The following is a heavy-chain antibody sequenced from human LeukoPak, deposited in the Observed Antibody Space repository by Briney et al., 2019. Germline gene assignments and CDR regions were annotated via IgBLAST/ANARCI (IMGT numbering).Heavy chain of an antibody. V-gene: IGHV3-33*06. Sequence: GSLRLSCSASGFTFSIFCMHWVRQAPGKGLEWVAVIWYDGSNKYYADSVKSRFTVSRDNSKNTLYLQMNSLRVEDTAVYYSAKLGGQELHNYYVAVCGKGTTVAVSS. D-gene: IGHD3-16*01. J-gene: IGHJ6*03. CDR1: GFTFSIFC. CDR3: AKLGGQELHNYYVAV. CDR2: IWYDGSNK.